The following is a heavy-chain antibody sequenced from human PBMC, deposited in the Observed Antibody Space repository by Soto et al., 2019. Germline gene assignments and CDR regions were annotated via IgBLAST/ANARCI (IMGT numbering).Heavy chain of an antibody. CDR2: ISGSGGST. Sequence: VQLLESGGGLVQPGGSLRLSCAAAGFTFSIYVMSWVRQAPGKGLEWVSAISGSGGSTYYADSVKGRFTISRDNSKNTLYLQMNSLRADDTAVYYCAKATRGGAATLIRDYWGQGTLVTVSS. CDR1: GFTFSIYV. D-gene: IGHD6-13*01. J-gene: IGHJ4*02. V-gene: IGHV3-23*01. CDR3: AKATRGGAATLIRDY.